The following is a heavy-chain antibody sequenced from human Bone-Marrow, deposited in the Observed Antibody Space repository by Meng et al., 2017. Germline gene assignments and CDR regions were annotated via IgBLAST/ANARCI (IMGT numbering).Heavy chain of an antibody. CDR3: ARGETRRHIVVVAAIRGDYYYYGMDV. J-gene: IGHJ6*02. D-gene: IGHD2-21*02. Sequence: SETLSLTCAVSGGSISSSNWWSWVRQPPGKGLEWIGEIYHSGSTNYNPSLKSRVTISVDKSKNQFSLKLSSVTAADTAVYYCARGETRRHIVVVAAIRGDYYYYGMDVWGQGTTVTVSS. CDR2: IYHSGST. V-gene: IGHV4-4*02. CDR1: GGSISSSNW.